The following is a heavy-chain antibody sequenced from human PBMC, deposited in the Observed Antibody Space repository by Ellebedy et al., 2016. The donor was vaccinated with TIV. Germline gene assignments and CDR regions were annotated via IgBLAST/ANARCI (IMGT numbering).Heavy chain of an antibody. CDR3: ARVEHGSGDY. J-gene: IGHJ4*02. D-gene: IGHD3-10*01. CDR2: INSSGGNI. CDR1: GYAFTGYY. Sequence: ASVKVSCKASGYAFTGYYIHWVPQAPGQGLEWMGIINSSGGNITYAQKFQGRVTMTRDTSTSTVYMGLSSLRSEDTAVYYCARVEHGSGDYWGQGTLVTVSS. V-gene: IGHV1-46*01.